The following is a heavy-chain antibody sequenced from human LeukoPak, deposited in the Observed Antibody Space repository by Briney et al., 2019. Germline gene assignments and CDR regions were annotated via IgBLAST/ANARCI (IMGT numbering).Heavy chain of an antibody. Sequence: TPSETLSLTCTVSGGSISSSNYFWGWVRQPPGKGLEWIGTISYSGTTHDNPSLKSRVTMSVDTSKSQFSLKLASVTAADTAVYFCARSLRTASGGFGPWGQGILVTVSS. CDR2: ISYSGTT. CDR3: ARSLRTASGGFGP. J-gene: IGHJ5*02. D-gene: IGHD3-10*01. V-gene: IGHV4-39*07. CDR1: GGSISSSNYF.